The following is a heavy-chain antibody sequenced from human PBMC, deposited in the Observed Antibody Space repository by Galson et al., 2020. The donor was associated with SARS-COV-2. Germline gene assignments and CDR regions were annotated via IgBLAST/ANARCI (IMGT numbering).Heavy chain of an antibody. D-gene: IGHD3-10*01. J-gene: IGHJ6*03. CDR2: IHHSGST. CDR1: GYSISSGYY. V-gene: IGHV4-38-2*01. CDR3: ARHGGFGDLYSPGYYDYDYYMDV. Sequence: SETLSLTCVVSGYSISSGYYWGWIRQPPGKGLEWIGSIHHSGSTYYNPSLKSRVTTSIDTSKNQLSLKLSSVTAADTAVYYCARHGGFGDLYSPGYYDYDYYMDVWGKGTTVTISS.